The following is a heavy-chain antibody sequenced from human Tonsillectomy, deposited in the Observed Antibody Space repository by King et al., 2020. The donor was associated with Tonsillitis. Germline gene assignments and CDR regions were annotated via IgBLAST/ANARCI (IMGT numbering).Heavy chain of an antibody. J-gene: IGHJ4*02. CDR2: IGGRGGGT. D-gene: IGHD4-17*01. V-gene: IGHV3-23*04. CDR1: GFTFSSYA. CDR3: ARAEDYGDYFDY. Sequence: VQLVESGGGLVQPGGSLRLSCAASGFTFSSYAMSWVRPAPGKGLEWVSGIGGRGGGTYHADSVKGRFTISRDNSKKTLYLQMNSLRAEDTAVYYCARAEDYGDYFDYWGQGTLVTVSS.